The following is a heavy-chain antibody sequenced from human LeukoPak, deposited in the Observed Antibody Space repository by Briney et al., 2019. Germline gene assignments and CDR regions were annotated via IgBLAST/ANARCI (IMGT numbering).Heavy chain of an antibody. Sequence: GGSLRLSCAASGFTFSSYGMHWVRQAPGKGLEWVAVIWYDGSNKYYADSVKGRFTISRDNSKNTLYLQMNSLKTEDTAVYYCTTEGDYDILTVDYWGQGTLVTVSS. J-gene: IGHJ4*02. CDR1: GFTFSSYG. CDR3: TTEGDYDILTVDY. CDR2: IWYDGSNK. V-gene: IGHV3-33*01. D-gene: IGHD3-9*01.